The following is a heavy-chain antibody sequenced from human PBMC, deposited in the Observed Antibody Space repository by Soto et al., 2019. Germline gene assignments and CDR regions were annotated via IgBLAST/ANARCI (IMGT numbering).Heavy chain of an antibody. D-gene: IGHD4-17*01. CDR3: ARDRKNGDYDTFDH. CDR2: IWYDGSNK. J-gene: IGHJ4*02. V-gene: IGHV3-33*01. CDR1: GFTFSNYG. Sequence: GGSLRLSCAASGFTFSNYGMHWVRQAPGKGLEWVAVIWYDGSNKYYADSVKGRFTISRDNSKNTLSLQMNSLRAEETAVYYCARDRKNGDYDTFDHWGQGTLVTVSS.